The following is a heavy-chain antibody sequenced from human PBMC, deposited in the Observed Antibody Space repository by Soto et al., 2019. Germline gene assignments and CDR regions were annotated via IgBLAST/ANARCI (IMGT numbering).Heavy chain of an antibody. Sequence: QVQLVQSGAEVKKPGASVKVSCKASGYTFTSYGISWVRQAPGQGLEWMGWISAYNGNTNYAQKLQGSVTMTTDTSTSTAYMELRSLRSDDTAVYYCARDPVRLLEWLPPNYYGMDVWGQGTTFTVSS. CDR1: GYTFTSYG. D-gene: IGHD3-3*01. V-gene: IGHV1-18*04. J-gene: IGHJ6*02. CDR2: ISAYNGNT. CDR3: ARDPVRLLEWLPPNYYGMDV.